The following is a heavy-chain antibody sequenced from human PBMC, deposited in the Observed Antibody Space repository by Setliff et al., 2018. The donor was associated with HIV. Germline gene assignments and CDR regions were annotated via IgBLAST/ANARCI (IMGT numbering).Heavy chain of an antibody. CDR3: ARVRGDNVWSGSYSLPASYAFDV. J-gene: IGHJ3*01. D-gene: IGHD3-3*01. V-gene: IGHV4-59*01. CDR1: GGSMTSNY. Sequence: SETLSLTCSVSGGSMTSNYWSWIWQPPGKGLEWIGYIDYSGTTNYNPSLTSRVTFSVDMSTTQVSLNLSSVTGTHTVMYFCARVRGDNVWSGSYSLPASYAFDVWGQGTMVTVSS. CDR2: IDYSGTT.